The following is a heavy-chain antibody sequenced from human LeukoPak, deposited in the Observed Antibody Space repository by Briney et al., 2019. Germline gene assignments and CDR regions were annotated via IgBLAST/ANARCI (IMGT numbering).Heavy chain of an antibody. D-gene: IGHD2/OR15-2a*01. CDR2: INHNGNVN. Sequence: GGSLRLSCAASGFTFSSYWMNWARQAPGKGLEWVASINHNGNVNYYVDSVKGRLTISRDNSKNTLYLQMNSLRAEDTAVYYCAREGPRGNSQFDYWGQGTLVTVSS. CDR3: AREGPRGNSQFDY. CDR1: GFTFSSYW. V-gene: IGHV3-7*01. J-gene: IGHJ4*02.